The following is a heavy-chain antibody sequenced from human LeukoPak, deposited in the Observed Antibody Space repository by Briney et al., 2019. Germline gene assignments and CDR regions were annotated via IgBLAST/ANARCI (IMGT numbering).Heavy chain of an antibody. CDR1: GLTFSTCA. D-gene: IGHD4-23*01. J-gene: IGHJ4*02. V-gene: IGHV3-23*01. CDR3: AKSLDYGGNRARLDF. Sequence: PGGTLRLSCAASGLTFSTCAMSWVRQAPGKGLEWVSTVSGSGGTTYYARSVKGRFTVSRDNSKNTLYLQMNSLRVDDTAVYYCAKSLDYGGNRARLDFWGQGTLVTVSS. CDR2: VSGSGGTT.